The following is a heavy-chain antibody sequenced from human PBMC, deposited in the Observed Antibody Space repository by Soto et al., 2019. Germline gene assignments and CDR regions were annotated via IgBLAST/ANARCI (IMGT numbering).Heavy chain of an antibody. V-gene: IGHV5-10-1*01. CDR3: VRHWDNFDSSGYDFES. CDR2: IDPNGSYT. CDR1: WYNFISHW. J-gene: IGHJ4*02. Sequence: GESLKISCKGSWYNFISHWISWVRQGPGKGLEWMGWIDPNGSYTRYSPSVEGHVSITADESNRTVYQQWSSLKATDTALYYCVRHWDNFDSSGYDFESWGQGTPVTVSS. D-gene: IGHD3-22*01.